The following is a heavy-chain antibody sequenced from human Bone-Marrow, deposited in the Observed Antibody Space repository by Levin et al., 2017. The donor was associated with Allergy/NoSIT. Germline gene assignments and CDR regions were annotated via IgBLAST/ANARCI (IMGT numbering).Heavy chain of an antibody. Sequence: PGGSLRLSCSISGFTLSKYTIHWVRQAPGKGLEWVAVILYDGSKTSYAASVKGRFTVSRDNSENRVDLQMSSLRPEDTALYYCVRDATFYSGFDYNFDYWGQGTLVTVSS. CDR1: GFTLSKYT. CDR2: ILYDGSKT. CDR3: VRDATFYSGFDYNFDY. V-gene: IGHV3-30-3*01. D-gene: IGHD3-22*01. J-gene: IGHJ4*02.